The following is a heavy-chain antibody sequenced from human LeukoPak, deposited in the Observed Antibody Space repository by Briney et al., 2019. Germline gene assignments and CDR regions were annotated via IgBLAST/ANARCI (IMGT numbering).Heavy chain of an antibody. D-gene: IGHD3-10*01. CDR2: MYYSGST. CDR3: ARDAEYYYGSGSYSSGIDV. J-gene: IGHJ6*02. Sequence: SETLSLTCTVSGGSINSAGYYWSWIRQHPGKGLEWIGYMYYSGSTYYNPSLKSRVTISVDTSKNQFSLKLSSVTAADTAVYYCARDAEYYYGSGSYSSGIDVWGQGITVTVSS. V-gene: IGHV4-31*03. CDR1: GGSINSAGYY.